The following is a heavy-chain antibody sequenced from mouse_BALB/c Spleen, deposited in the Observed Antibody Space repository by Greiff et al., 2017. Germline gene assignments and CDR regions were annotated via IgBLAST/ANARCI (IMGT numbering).Heavy chain of an antibody. Sequence: EVKLMESGPSLVKPSQSLTLSCSVSGDSITSGYWNWIRKFPGNKLEYMGYISYSGSTYYNPSLKSRISITRDTSKNQSYLQLNSVTTEDTATYYCARRGVRQEFAYWGQGTLVTVSA. D-gene: IGHD2-14*01. J-gene: IGHJ3*01. CDR1: GDSITSGY. V-gene: IGHV3-8*02. CDR2: ISYSGST. CDR3: ARRGVRQEFAY.